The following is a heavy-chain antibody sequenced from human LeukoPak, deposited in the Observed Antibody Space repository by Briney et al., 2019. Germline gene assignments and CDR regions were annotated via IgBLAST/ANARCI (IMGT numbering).Heavy chain of an antibody. V-gene: IGHV3-30-3*01. CDR2: ISYDGSNK. CDR1: GFTFSSYA. Sequence: GRSLRLSCAASGFTFSSYAMHWVRQAPGKGLEWVAVISYDGSNKYYADSVKGRFTISRDNSKNTLYLQMNSLRAEDTAVYYCARGPSYQLLYGDAFDIWGQGTMVTVSS. CDR3: ARGPSYQLLYGDAFDI. D-gene: IGHD2-2*02. J-gene: IGHJ3*02.